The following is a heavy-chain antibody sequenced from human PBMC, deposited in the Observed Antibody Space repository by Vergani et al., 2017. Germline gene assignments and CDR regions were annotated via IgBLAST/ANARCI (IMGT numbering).Heavy chain of an antibody. J-gene: IGHJ4*02. Sequence: VQLVESGGGVVQPGRSLRLSCAASGFTFSSYSMNWVRQAPGKGLEWVSSISSSSSYIYYADSVKGRFTISRDNAKNSLYLQMNSLRAEDTAVYYCARDEGPVFPESPFDYWGQGTLVTVSS. CDR2: ISSSSSYI. CDR3: ARDEGPVFPESPFDY. D-gene: IGHD1-14*01. CDR1: GFTFSSYS. V-gene: IGHV3-21*01.